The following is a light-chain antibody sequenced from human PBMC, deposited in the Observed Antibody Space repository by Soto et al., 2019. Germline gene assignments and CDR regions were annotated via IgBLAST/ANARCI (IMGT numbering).Light chain of an antibody. Sequence: QSALTQPPSVSGSPGQSITISCTGTNSDIGLYNSVSWYQHHPGKAPKLIISEVSNRPSGVSNRFSGSKSGNTASLTISGLQAEDEADYFCCSYTVFSTWIFGGGTKLTVL. J-gene: IGLJ2*01. CDR3: CSYTVFSTWI. CDR1: NSDIGLYNS. V-gene: IGLV2-14*01. CDR2: EVS.